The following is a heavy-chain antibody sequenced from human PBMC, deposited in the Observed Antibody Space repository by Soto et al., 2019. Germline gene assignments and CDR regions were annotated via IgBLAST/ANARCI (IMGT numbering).Heavy chain of an antibody. J-gene: IGHJ4*02. D-gene: IGHD1-1*01. V-gene: IGHV1-2*02. Sequence: QVRLEQSGAEVKKPGASVKVSCKASGHTFTGHHMHWVRQAPGQGLEWMTLINLDSGDTISAQKCEGRVTTTRDTSITTVYMDLSGLTCDDTAVYYCGLERTGTGGFDDWGQGTQVTVSS. CDR1: GHTFTGHH. CDR3: GLERTGTGGFDD. CDR2: INLDSGDT.